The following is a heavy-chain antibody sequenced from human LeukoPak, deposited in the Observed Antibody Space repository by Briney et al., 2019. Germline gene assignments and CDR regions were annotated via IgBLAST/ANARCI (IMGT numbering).Heavy chain of an antibody. CDR1: GFTFSSYG. D-gene: IGHD2-21*02. V-gene: IGHV3-33*01. CDR2: IWYDGSNK. CDR3: ARDLAHIVVVTAIRGFDY. Sequence: GGSLRLSCAASGFTFSSYGMHWVRQAPGKGPEWVAVIWYDGSNKYYADSVKGRFTISRDNSKNTLYLQMNSLRAEDTAVYYCARDLAHIVVVTAIRGFDYWGQGTLVTVSS. J-gene: IGHJ4*02.